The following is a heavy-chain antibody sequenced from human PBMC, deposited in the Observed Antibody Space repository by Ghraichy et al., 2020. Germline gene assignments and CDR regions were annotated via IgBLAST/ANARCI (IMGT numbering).Heavy chain of an antibody. CDR2: IKPDGSAE. Sequence: GGSLRLSCAASGFTFSNYWMDWVRQAPWKGLEWVANIKPDGSAEYYVDSVKGRFTISRDNAKNSLYLQMNSLRAEDTAVYYCARDQNWSRDYWGQGTLVTVSS. CDR1: GFTFSNYW. V-gene: IGHV3-7*01. CDR3: ARDQNWSRDY. J-gene: IGHJ4*02. D-gene: IGHD1-1*01.